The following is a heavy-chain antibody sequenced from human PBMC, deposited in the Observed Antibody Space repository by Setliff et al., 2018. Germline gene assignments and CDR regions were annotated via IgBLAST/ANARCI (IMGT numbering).Heavy chain of an antibody. Sequence: GESLKISCKGSGYRFTTYWIAWVRQKPGKGLEWMGIVYPGDSDTQYSPSFQGQVTFSSDKSINTAYLHLSSLKASDTAMYYCAKDRVNDGVWDFDSWGPGILVTVSS. CDR3: AKDRVNDGVWDFDS. V-gene: IGHV5-51*01. CDR1: GYRFTTYW. J-gene: IGHJ4*02. CDR2: VYPGDSDT. D-gene: IGHD2-8*01.